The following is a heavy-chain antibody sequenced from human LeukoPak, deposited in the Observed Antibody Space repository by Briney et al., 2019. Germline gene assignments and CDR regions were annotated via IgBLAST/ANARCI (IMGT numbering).Heavy chain of an antibody. D-gene: IGHD3-3*01. V-gene: IGHV3-15*01. CDR1: GFTFSSYA. Sequence: GGSLRLSCAASGFTFSSYAMSWVRQAPGKELEWVGRIKSKTDGGTIDYAAPVKGRFTISRDDSKNTLYLQMNSLKTEDTAVYYCSTIYDFWSGAIDYWGQGTLVTVSS. CDR3: STIYDFWSGAIDY. CDR2: IKSKTDGGTI. J-gene: IGHJ4*02.